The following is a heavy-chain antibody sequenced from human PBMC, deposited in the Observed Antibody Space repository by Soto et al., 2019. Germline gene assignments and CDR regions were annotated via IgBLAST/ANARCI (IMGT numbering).Heavy chain of an antibody. D-gene: IGHD1-26*01. V-gene: IGHV4-30-4*01. CDR2: IYYSGST. J-gene: IGHJ6*02. Sequence: SETLSLTCTVSGGSISSGDYYGSWIRQPPGKGLEWIGYIYYSGSTYYNPSLKSRVTISVDTSKNQFSLKLSSVTAADTAVYYCARVQWELLYPPSYYGMDVWGQGTTVTVSS. CDR1: GGSISSGDYY. CDR3: ARVQWELLYPPSYYGMDV.